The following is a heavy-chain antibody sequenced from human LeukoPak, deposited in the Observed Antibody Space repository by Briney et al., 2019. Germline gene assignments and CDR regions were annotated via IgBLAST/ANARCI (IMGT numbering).Heavy chain of an antibody. V-gene: IGHV4-31*03. J-gene: IGHJ4*02. CDR2: IYYSGST. Sequence: SETLSLTCTVSGGSISSGGYYWSWIRQHPGKGLEWIGYIYYSGSTYYNPSLKSRVTISVDTSKNQFSLKLSSVTAADTAVYYCARGYYYDSSGLDYWGQGTLVTVSS. CDR1: GGSISSGGYY. CDR3: ARGYYYDSSGLDY. D-gene: IGHD3-22*01.